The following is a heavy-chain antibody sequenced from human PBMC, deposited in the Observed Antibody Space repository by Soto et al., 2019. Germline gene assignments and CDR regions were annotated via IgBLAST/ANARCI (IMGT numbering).Heavy chain of an antibody. CDR2: IIPIFGTA. V-gene: IGHV1-69*13. Sequence: GASVKVSCKASGGTFSSYAISWVRRAPGQGLEWMGGIIPIFGTANYAQKFQGRVTITADESTSTAYMELSSLRSEDTAVYYCARGGIQLQPRQYYYYGMDVWGQGTKVTVSS. CDR1: GGTFSSYA. CDR3: ARGGIQLQPRQYYYYGMDV. J-gene: IGHJ6*02. D-gene: IGHD5-18*01.